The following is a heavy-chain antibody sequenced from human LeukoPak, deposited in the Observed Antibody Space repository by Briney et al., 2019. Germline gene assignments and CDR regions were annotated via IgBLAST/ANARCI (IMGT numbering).Heavy chain of an antibody. D-gene: IGHD3-10*01. CDR2: ISGSGGST. CDR3: AKDRDDGSGTDYFDY. J-gene: IGHJ4*02. V-gene: IGHV3-23*01. CDR1: GFTFSSYA. Sequence: GGSLRLSCAASGFTFSSYAMSWVRQAPGKGLECVSAISGSGGSTYYADSVKGRFTISRDNSKNTLYLQMNSLRAEDTAVYYCAKDRDDGSGTDYFDYWGQGTLVTVSS.